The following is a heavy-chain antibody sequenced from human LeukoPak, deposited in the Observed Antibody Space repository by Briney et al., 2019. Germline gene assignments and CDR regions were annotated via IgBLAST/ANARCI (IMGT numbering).Heavy chain of an antibody. J-gene: IGHJ4*02. CDR2: ISNDGNNK. CDR1: GFTFSGCA. CDR3: AKEGRSSWYFHEVDY. D-gene: IGHD6-13*01. Sequence: GGSLRLSCAASGFTFSGCAFHWVRQAPGKGLEWVAIISNDGNNKYYADSVKGRFTISRDNSKTTLYLQMNSLRAEDTAVYYCAKEGRSSWYFHEVDYWGQGTLVTVSS. V-gene: IGHV3-30*18.